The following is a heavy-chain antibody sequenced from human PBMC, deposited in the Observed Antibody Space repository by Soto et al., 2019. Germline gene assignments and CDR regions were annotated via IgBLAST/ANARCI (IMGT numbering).Heavy chain of an antibody. Sequence: SETLSLTCTVSGGSISSSSYYWGWIRQPPGKGLEWIGSIYYSGSTYYNPSLKSRVTISVDTSKNQFSLKLSSVTAADTAVYYCARRGGWFDPWGQGTLVTVSS. CDR1: GGSISSSSYY. V-gene: IGHV4-39*01. CDR3: ARRGGWFDP. J-gene: IGHJ5*02. CDR2: IYYSGST.